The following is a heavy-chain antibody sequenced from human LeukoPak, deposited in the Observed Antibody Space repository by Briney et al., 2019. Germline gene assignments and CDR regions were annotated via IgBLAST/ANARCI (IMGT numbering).Heavy chain of an antibody. J-gene: IGHJ3*02. D-gene: IGHD4-17*01. V-gene: IGHV3-15*01. Sequence: TPGGSLRLSCAASGFAFSDAWMSWVRQAPGKGLEWVGRLKSTADGGTTDYAAPVRGRFTVSRDDSKDMLYLQMNSLKADDTAVYYCTTDPWATLTKHYAFDIWGQGTMVTVSS. CDR3: TTDPWATLTKHYAFDI. CDR1: GFAFSDAW. CDR2: LKSTADGGTT.